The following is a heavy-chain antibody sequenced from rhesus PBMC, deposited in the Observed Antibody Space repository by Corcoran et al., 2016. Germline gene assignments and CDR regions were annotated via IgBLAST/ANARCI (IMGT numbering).Heavy chain of an antibody. CDR1: GGSISSNY. V-gene: IGHV4-169*01. CDR2: MHCRDRSP. J-gene: IGHJ4*01. CDR3: ARHPPQGYIAAATLTFDY. Sequence: QLQLQESGPGLVKPSETLSVTCAVSGGSISSNYWSWIRQPPGKGLEWHGRMHCRDRSPNQNPPLKSRFTPAVDTAKNQLSLKLSSCTAADTAVYYCARHPPQGYIAAATLTFDYWGQGVLVTVSS. D-gene: IGHD6-43*01.